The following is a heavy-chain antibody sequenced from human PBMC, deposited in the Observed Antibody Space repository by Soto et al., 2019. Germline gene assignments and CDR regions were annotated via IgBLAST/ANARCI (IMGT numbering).Heavy chain of an antibody. CDR2: ISYDGSNK. J-gene: IGHJ4*02. CDR1: GFTFSSYA. CDR3: ARALSGYYFDY. Sequence: GGSLRLSCAASGFTFSSYAMHWVRQAPGKGLEWVAVISYDGSNKYYADSVKGRFTISRDNSKNTLYLQMNSLRAEDTAVYYCARALSGYYFDYWGQGTMVTVYS. V-gene: IGHV3-30-3*01. D-gene: IGHD3-10*01.